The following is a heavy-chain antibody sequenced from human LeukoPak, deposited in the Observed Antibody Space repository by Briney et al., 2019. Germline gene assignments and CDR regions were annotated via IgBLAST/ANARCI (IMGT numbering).Heavy chain of an antibody. CDR2: IYYSGST. V-gene: IGHV4-59*01. J-gene: IGHJ4*02. Sequence: SETLSLTCTVSGGSISSYYWSWIRQPPGKGLEWIGYIYYSGSTNYNPSLKSRVTISVDTSKNQFSLKLSSVTAAATAVYYCARKWAYSSSLYDYWGQGTLVTVSS. CDR3: ARKWAYSSSLYDY. CDR1: GGSISSYY. D-gene: IGHD6-6*01.